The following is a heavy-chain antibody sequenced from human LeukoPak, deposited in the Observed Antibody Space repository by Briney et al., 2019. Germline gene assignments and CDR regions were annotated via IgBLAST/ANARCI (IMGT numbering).Heavy chain of an antibody. J-gene: IGHJ4*02. Sequence: SVKVSCKASGFTFTSSAMQWVRQARGQRLEWIGWIVVGSGNTNYAQKFQERVTITRDMSTSTAYTELSSLRSEDTAVYYCAASYYDFWSGYYTLDYWGQGTLVTVSS. CDR3: AASYYDFWSGYYTLDY. V-gene: IGHV1-58*02. D-gene: IGHD3-3*01. CDR1: GFTFTSSA. CDR2: IVVGSGNT.